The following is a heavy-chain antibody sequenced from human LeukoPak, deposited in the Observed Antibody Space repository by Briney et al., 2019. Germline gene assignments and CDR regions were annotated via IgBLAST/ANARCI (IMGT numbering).Heavy chain of an antibody. CDR3: ARDRLIGGIVVVITTPFDY. CDR2: IIPIFGTA. D-gene: IGHD3-22*01. CDR1: GGTFSSYA. V-gene: IGHV1-69*05. J-gene: IGHJ4*02. Sequence: GASVKVSCKASGGTFSSYAISWVRQAPGQGLEWMGGIIPIFGTANYAQKFQGRVTMTRDTSTSTVYMELSSLRSEDTAVYYCARDRLIGGIVVVITTPFDYWGQGTLVTVSS.